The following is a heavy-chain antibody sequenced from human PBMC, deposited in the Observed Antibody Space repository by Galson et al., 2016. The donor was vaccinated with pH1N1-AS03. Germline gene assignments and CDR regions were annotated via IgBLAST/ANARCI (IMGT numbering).Heavy chain of an antibody. V-gene: IGHV5-51*01. D-gene: IGHD6-19*01. Sequence: QSGAEVKKPGESLKISCKASAYTFANYWIVWVRQMPGKGLEWMGIMYPANFDTRYSPSFQGHVTISAGTSINTAYLQWSSLRASDTAMYYCARRISVTGREFDSWGQGTLVTVSS. CDR3: ARRISVTGREFDS. CDR1: AYTFANYW. CDR2: MYPANFDT. J-gene: IGHJ5*01.